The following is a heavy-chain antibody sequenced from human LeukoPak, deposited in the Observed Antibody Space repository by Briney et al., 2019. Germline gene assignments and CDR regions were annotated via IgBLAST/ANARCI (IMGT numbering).Heavy chain of an antibody. D-gene: IGHD3-22*01. CDR1: GFTFSSYS. Sequence: GGSLRLSCAASGFTFSSYSMNWVRQAPGKGLEWASSISSSSSYIYYADSVKGRFTISRDNAKNSLYLQMNSLRAEDTAVYYCARDRPQYYDSSGYHDYWGQGTLVTVSS. V-gene: IGHV3-21*01. CDR3: ARDRPQYYDSSGYHDY. J-gene: IGHJ4*02. CDR2: ISSSSSYI.